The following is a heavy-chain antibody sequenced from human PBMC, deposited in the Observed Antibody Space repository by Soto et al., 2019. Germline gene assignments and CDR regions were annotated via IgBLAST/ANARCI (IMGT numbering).Heavy chain of an antibody. CDR1: GYPFTTYD. J-gene: IGHJ4*02. Sequence: QVQLEQSGAEVKKPGASVKVSCKASGYPFTTYDIMWVRQATGQGLEWMGWMNPGSGDADYAQRFQGRVTMTRDTSIGTAYLELASLTSDDTAVYYCVSRGYGIDYWGQGTRVTVPS. V-gene: IGHV1-8*01. CDR2: MNPGSGDA. D-gene: IGHD4-17*01. CDR3: VSRGYGIDY.